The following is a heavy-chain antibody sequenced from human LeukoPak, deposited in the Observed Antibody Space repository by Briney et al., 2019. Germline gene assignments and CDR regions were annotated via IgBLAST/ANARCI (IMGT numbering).Heavy chain of an antibody. CDR1: VGSISGDY. D-gene: IGHD2-15*01. CDR3: ARDKKVAAPFDY. J-gene: IGHJ4*02. V-gene: IGHV4-59*12. CDR2: IYYTGST. Sequence: SETLSLTCTVSVGSISGDYWSWIRQPPGQGLEWVGYIYYTGSTNYNPSLKSRVPISVDMSKNQFSLKLSSVTAAATALNYCARDKKVAAPFDYWGQGTLVTVSS.